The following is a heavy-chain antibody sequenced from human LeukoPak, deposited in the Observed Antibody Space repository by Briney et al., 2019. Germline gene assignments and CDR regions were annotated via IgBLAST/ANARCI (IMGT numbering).Heavy chain of an antibody. CDR3: AKVSGSYSGPDDAFDI. J-gene: IGHJ3*02. Sequence: PGGSLRLSCAASGFTFSSYAMSWVRQAPGKGLEWVSAISGSGGSTYYADSVKGRFTISRDNSKNTLYLQMNRLRAEDTAVYYCAKVSGSYSGPDDAFDIWGQGTMVTVSS. CDR2: ISGSGGST. D-gene: IGHD3-10*01. CDR1: GFTFSSYA. V-gene: IGHV3-23*01.